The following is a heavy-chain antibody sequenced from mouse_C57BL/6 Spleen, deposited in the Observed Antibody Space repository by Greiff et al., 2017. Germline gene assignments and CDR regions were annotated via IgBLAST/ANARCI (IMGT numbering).Heavy chain of an antibody. Sequence: EVQLQESGPGLVKPSQSLSLTCSVTGYSITSGYYWNWIRQFPGNKLEWMGYISYDGSNNYNPSLKNRISITRDTSKNQFFLKLNSVTTEDTATYYCASIYYDYDAGAYWGQGTLVTVSA. CDR2: ISYDGSN. J-gene: IGHJ3*01. V-gene: IGHV3-6*01. CDR3: ASIYYDYDAGAY. D-gene: IGHD2-4*01. CDR1: GYSITSGYY.